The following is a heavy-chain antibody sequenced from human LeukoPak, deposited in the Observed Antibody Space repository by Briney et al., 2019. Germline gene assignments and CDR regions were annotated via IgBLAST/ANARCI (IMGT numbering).Heavy chain of an antibody. Sequence: GGSLRLSCAASGFTFSSYAMSWVRQAPGKGLEWVSAISGSGDTTHYADSVKGRFTISRDNSKNTLYLQMNSLRADDTAVYYCAKRNSGWSLYYFDYWGQGTLVTVSS. V-gene: IGHV3-23*01. CDR2: ISGSGDTT. CDR1: GFTFSSYA. J-gene: IGHJ4*02. D-gene: IGHD6-19*01. CDR3: AKRNSGWSLYYFDY.